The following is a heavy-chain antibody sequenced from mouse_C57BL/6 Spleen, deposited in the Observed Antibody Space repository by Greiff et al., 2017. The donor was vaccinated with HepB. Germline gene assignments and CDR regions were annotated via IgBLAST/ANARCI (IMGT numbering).Heavy chain of an antibody. CDR2: IWSGGST. CDR1: GFSLTSYG. Sequence: QVQLKESGPGLVQPSQSLSITCTVSGFSLTSYGVHWVRQSPGKGLEWLGVIWSGGSTDYNAAFISRLSISKDNSKSQVFFKMNSLQADDTAIYYCARIYYYGKGWYFDVWGTGTTVTVSS. CDR3: ARIYYYGKGWYFDV. V-gene: IGHV2-2*01. D-gene: IGHD1-1*01. J-gene: IGHJ1*03.